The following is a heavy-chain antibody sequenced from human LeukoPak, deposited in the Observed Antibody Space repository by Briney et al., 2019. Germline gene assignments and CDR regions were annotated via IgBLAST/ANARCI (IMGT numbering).Heavy chain of an antibody. CDR2: IYYSGST. CDR3: ARGDSWPIHYVY. J-gene: IGHJ4*02. V-gene: IGHV4-59*01. CDR1: GGSISSYY. Sequence: PSETLSLTCTVPGGSISSYYWSWIRQPPGKGLEWIGYIYYSGSTNYNPSLKSRVTISVDTSKNQFSLKLSSVTAADTAVYYCARGDSWPIHYVYWGQGTLVTVSS. D-gene: IGHD6-13*01.